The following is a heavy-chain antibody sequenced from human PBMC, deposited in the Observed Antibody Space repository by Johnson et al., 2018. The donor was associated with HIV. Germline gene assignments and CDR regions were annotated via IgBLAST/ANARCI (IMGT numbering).Heavy chain of an antibody. CDR3: ASSQDDAFDI. CDR2: IYSGATT. V-gene: IGHV3-53*01. Sequence: VQLVESGGGLVQPGGSLRLSCAASGFTVSSNYMSWVRQAPGKGLEWVSVIYSGATTYYADSVKGRFTISRDNSKNTLYLQMNSLRAEDTAVYYCASSQDDAFDIWGQGTMVTVSS. CDR1: GFTVSSNY. J-gene: IGHJ3*02.